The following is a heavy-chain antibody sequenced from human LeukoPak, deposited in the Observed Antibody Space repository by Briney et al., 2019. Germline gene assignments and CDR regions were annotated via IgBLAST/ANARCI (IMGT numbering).Heavy chain of an antibody. J-gene: IGHJ4*02. D-gene: IGHD5-12*01. CDR3: ARVRVATTKCYFDY. V-gene: IGHV4-39*07. Sequence: SETLSLTCTVSGGSISSGGYYWSWIRQPPGKGLEWFGEINHSGSTNYNPSLKSRVTISVDTSKNQFSLKLSSVTAADTAVYYCARVRVATTKCYFDYWGQGTLVTVSS. CDR2: INHSGST. CDR1: GGSISSGGYY.